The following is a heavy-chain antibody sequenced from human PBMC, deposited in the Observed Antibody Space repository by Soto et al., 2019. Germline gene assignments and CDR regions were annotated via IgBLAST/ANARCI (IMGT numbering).Heavy chain of an antibody. J-gene: IGHJ3*02. Sequence: GGSLRLSCAASGFTFDDYAMHWVRQAPGKGLEWVSGISWNSGSIGYADSVKGRFTISRDNAKNSLYLQMNSLRAEDTALYYCAKDSGLPDFGLVIHAFDSWGQGTMVTVSS. CDR3: AKDSGLPDFGLVIHAFDS. CDR1: GFTFDDYA. CDR2: ISWNSGSI. D-gene: IGHD3-3*01. V-gene: IGHV3-9*01.